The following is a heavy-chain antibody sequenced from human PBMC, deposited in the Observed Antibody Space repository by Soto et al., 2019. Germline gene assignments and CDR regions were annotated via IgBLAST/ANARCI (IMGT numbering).Heavy chain of an antibody. J-gene: IGHJ6*02. Sequence: KSGGSLRLSCAASGFTFSNAWMSWVRQAPGKGLEWVGRIKSKTDGGTTDYAAPVKGRFTISRDDSKNTLYLQMNSLKTEDTAVYYCTTALSAAEALYYYGMDVWGQGTTVTVSS. D-gene: IGHD3-16*02. CDR3: TTALSAAEALYYYGMDV. CDR1: GFTFSNAW. V-gene: IGHV3-15*01. CDR2: IKSKTDGGTT.